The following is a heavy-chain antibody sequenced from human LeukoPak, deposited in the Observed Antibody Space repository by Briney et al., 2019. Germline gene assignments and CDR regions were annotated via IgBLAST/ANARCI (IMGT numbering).Heavy chain of an antibody. V-gene: IGHV4-4*07. Sequence: SETLSLTCTVSGASITGHYWSWLRQPAGKALEWLGRIYSTGTTAYNASFTSRLTMSVDTSKSQLSLTLNSVTAADTAVYYCVRVGEIWSNGGYFDSWGQGNPVTVSS. CDR2: IYSTGTT. CDR1: GASITGHY. D-gene: IGHD3-16*01. CDR3: VRVGEIWSNGGYFDS. J-gene: IGHJ4*01.